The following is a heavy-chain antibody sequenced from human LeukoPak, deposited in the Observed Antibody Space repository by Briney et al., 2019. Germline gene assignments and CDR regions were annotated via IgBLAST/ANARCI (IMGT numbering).Heavy chain of an antibody. V-gene: IGHV1-2*02. CDR1: GYTFTGYY. D-gene: IGHD3-10*01. CDR2: INPNSGGT. Sequence: ASVKVSCKASGYTFTGYYMHWVRQAPGQGVEWMGWINPNSGGTNYAQKFQGRVTMTRDTSISTAYMELSRLRSDDTAVYYCARARITMVRGVTYYFDYWGQGTLVTVSS. CDR3: ARARITMVRGVTYYFDY. J-gene: IGHJ4*02.